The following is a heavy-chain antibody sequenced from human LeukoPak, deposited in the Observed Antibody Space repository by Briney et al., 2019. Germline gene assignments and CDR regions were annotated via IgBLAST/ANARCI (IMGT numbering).Heavy chain of an antibody. Sequence: HSGASLRLSCAASGFTFSSYAMSWVRQAPGGGLEWVSAISGSGGSTYYADCGKGRFTISRDNCKNRLYLQINSLRAEDTPVYCCAKIELPGPPNYYGMDVWGQGTTVTVSS. CDR3: AKIELPGPPNYYGMDV. CDR1: GFTFSSYA. D-gene: IGHD1-26*01. V-gene: IGHV3-23*01. CDR2: ISGSGGST. J-gene: IGHJ6*02.